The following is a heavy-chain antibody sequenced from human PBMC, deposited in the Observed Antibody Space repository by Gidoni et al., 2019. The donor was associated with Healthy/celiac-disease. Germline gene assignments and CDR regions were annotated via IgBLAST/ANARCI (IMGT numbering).Heavy chain of an antibody. D-gene: IGHD1-1*01. Sequence: EVQLVESGGGLIQPEGSLGLSCAASGFTVSSNYMSWVRQAPGKGLEWVSVIYSGGSTYYADSVKGRFTISRDNSKNTLYLQMNSLRAEDTAVYYCARGGLQTTFDYWGQGTLVTVSS. CDR3: ARGGLQTTFDY. CDR2: IYSGGST. V-gene: IGHV3-53*01. CDR1: GFTVSSNY. J-gene: IGHJ4*02.